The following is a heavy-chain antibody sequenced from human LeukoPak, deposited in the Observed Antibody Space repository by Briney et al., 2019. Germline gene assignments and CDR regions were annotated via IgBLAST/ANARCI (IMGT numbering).Heavy chain of an antibody. J-gene: IGHJ4*02. CDR1: GFTFSSYA. V-gene: IGHV3-23*01. CDR3: AKVLPSTIFRGAFDY. CDR2: ISGSGGST. D-gene: IGHD3-9*01. Sequence: GGSPRLSCAASGFTFSSYAMSWVRQAPGKGLEWVSAISGSGGSTYYADSVKGRFTISRDNSKNTLYLQMNSLRAEDTAVYYCAKVLPSTIFRGAFDYWGQGTLVTVSS.